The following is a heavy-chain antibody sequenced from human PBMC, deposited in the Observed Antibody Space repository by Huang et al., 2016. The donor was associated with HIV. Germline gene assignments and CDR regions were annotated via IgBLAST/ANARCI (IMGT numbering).Heavy chain of an antibody. D-gene: IGHD3-16*01. J-gene: IGHJ3*02. V-gene: IGHV4-59*10. CDR1: TRGYY. CDR3: ARYIDYLTAFDI. CDR2: VSASGSS. Sequence: TRGYYWTWIRLPTGKRPEWIGRVSASGSSNYNPSLRGRVTMSVDTSKSQVSLTVRSLTAEDTAVYYCARYIDYLTAFDIWGQGTMVIVSS.